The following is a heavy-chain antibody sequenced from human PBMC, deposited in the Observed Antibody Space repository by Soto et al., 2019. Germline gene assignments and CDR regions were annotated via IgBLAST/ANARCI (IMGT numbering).Heavy chain of an antibody. Sequence: ASVKVSCKASGYTFTGYYMHWVRQAPGQGLEWMGWINPNSGGTNYAQKFQGWVTMTRDTSISTAYMELSRLRSDDTAVYYCARTTPSIAAAGPFNYYYYGMDVWGQGTTVTVSS. V-gene: IGHV1-2*04. CDR2: INPNSGGT. D-gene: IGHD6-13*01. CDR1: GYTFTGYY. CDR3: ARTTPSIAAAGPFNYYYYGMDV. J-gene: IGHJ6*02.